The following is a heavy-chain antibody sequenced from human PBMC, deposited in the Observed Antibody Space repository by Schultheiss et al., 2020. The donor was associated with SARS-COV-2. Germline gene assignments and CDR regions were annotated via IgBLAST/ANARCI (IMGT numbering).Heavy chain of an antibody. J-gene: IGHJ5*02. Sequence: SETLSLTCAVSGGSISSSNWWSWVRQPPGKGLEWIGEIYHSGSTNYNPSLMSRVSISLDTSKNQFSLRLDSVTAADSAVYYCAREDLRTSWYDGNWFDPWGQGTLVTVSS. V-gene: IGHV4-4*02. D-gene: IGHD6-13*01. CDR3: AREDLRTSWYDGNWFDP. CDR1: GGSISSSNW. CDR2: IYHSGST.